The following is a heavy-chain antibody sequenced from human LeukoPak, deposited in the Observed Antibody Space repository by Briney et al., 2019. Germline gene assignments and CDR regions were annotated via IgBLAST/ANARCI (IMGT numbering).Heavy chain of an antibody. CDR3: ARGPYCSGGSCYSADFDY. D-gene: IGHD2-15*01. CDR2: INHCGST. Sequence: SETLSLTCTVSGGSISSSGYYWSWIRQPPGKGLEWIGEINHCGSTNYNPSLKSRVTISVDTSKNQFSLKLSSVTAADTAVYYRARGPYCSGGSCYSADFDYWGQGTLVTVSS. J-gene: IGHJ4*02. V-gene: IGHV4-39*07. CDR1: GGSISSSGYY.